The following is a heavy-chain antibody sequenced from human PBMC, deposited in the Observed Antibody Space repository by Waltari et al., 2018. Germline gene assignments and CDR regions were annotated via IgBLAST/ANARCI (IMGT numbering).Heavy chain of an antibody. CDR2: IKQDGSEK. CDR1: GFSFSSYW. D-gene: IGHD6-13*01. V-gene: IGHV3-7*01. J-gene: IGHJ4*02. CDR3: ANAVWHTTAY. Sequence: EVQLVESGGGSVQPGGYLRLSCAASGFSFSSYWMTWVRQAPGKGLEWVANIKQDGSEKYYVDSLKGRFTISRDNVKNSLYLQMNSLRAEDTAVYFCANAVWHTTAYWGQGTLVTVSS.